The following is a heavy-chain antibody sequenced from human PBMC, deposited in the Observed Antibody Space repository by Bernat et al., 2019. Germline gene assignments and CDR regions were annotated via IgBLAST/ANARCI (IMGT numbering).Heavy chain of an antibody. D-gene: IGHD6-13*01. Sequence: QVQLQQWGAGLLKPSETLSLTCAVYGGSFSGYYWSWIRQPPGKGLEWIGEINHSGSTNYNPSLKSRVTISVDTSKNQFSLKLSSVTAADTAVYYCARGRYSRWDYWGQGTLVNVSS. CDR1: GGSFSGYY. CDR2: INHSGST. V-gene: IGHV4-34*01. J-gene: IGHJ4*02. CDR3: ARGRYSRWDY.